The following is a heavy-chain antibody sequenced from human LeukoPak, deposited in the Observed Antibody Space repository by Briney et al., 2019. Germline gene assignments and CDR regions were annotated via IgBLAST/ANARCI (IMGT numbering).Heavy chain of an antibody. D-gene: IGHD2-21*02. CDR2: INHSGSA. Sequence: KPSETLSLTCAVYGGSFSDYYWTWIRQAPGKGLEWIGEINHSGSANYNPSLKSRVTISIDTSKNQFSLKLKSVTAADTAVYYCAREGWGDRYVFDLWGQGTMVTVSS. V-gene: IGHV4-34*01. CDR3: AREGWGDRYVFDL. J-gene: IGHJ3*01. CDR1: GGSFSDYY.